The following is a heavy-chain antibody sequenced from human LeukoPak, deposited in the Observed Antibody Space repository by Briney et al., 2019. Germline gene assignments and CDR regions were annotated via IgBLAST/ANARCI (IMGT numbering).Heavy chain of an antibody. V-gene: IGHV3-9*01. CDR3: AKVDGYNSGWYDS. CDR1: GFTFSSYS. D-gene: IGHD6-19*01. J-gene: IGHJ5*01. Sequence: GGSLRLSCAASGFTFSSYSMNWVRQAPGKGLEWVSGISWNSGNIGYADSVKGRFTISRDNAKNSLYLQMDILKPEDTAFYYCAKVDGYNSGWYDSWGQGTLVTVSS. CDR2: ISWNSGNI.